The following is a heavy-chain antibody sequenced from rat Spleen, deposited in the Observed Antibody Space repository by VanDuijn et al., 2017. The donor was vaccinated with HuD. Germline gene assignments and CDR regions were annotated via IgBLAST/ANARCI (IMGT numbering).Heavy chain of an antibody. D-gene: IGHD1-6*01. CDR2: ITYDGIST. Sequence: EVQLVESGGGLVQPGRSMKLSCAASGFTFNNYDMAWVRQAPTKGLEWVASITYDGISTYYRDFVKGRFTISRDNAKSTLYLQIDSLRSEDTATYYCLRQMYTKDYSYWYFDFWGPGTMVTVSS. CDR3: LRQMYTKDYSYWYFDF. J-gene: IGHJ1*01. V-gene: IGHV5-22*01. CDR1: GFTFNNYD.